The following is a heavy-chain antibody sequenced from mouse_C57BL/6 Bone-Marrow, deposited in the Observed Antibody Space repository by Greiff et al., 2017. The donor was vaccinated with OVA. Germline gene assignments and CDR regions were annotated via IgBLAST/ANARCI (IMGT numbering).Heavy chain of an antibody. CDR3: ARARLRRRAMEY. CDR1: GYTFTDYS. CDR2: IYPRDGST. Sequence: QVQLQQSDAELVKPGASVKISCKVSGYTFTDYSIHWMKPRPEQGLEWIGYIYPRDGSTKYNEQFKGKATLTADKSSSTAYMQLNSLTSKDSAVYCCARARLRRRAMEYWGQGTAVTVSA. J-gene: IGHJ4*01. V-gene: IGHV1-78*01. D-gene: IGHD2-2*01.